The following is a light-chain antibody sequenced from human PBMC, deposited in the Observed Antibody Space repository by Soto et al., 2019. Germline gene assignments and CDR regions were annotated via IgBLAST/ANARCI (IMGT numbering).Light chain of an antibody. Sequence: SALTQPPSASGSPGQSVTIPCAGTSTDVGEYNYVSWYQQHPGKVPKLIIFEVNKRPSGVPDRFSGSKSGDTASLTVSGLQAEDEADYYCATWDDRLTAWVFGGGTKLTVL. CDR1: STDVGEYNY. CDR3: ATWDDRLTAWV. CDR2: EVN. V-gene: IGLV2-8*01. J-gene: IGLJ3*02.